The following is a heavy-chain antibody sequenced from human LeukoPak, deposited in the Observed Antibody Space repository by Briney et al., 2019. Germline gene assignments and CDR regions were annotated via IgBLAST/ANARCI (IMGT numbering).Heavy chain of an antibody. CDR1: GGTFSSYA. J-gene: IGHJ5*02. CDR2: IIPIFGTA. CDR3: ARVYCNSTSCNNWFDP. Sequence: ASVKVSCKASGGTFSSYAISWVRQAPGQGLEWMGGIIPIFGTANYAQKFQGRVTITADEFTSTAYMELSSLRSEDTAVYYCARVYCNSTSCNNWFDPWAREPWSPSPQ. V-gene: IGHV1-69*13. D-gene: IGHD2-2*01.